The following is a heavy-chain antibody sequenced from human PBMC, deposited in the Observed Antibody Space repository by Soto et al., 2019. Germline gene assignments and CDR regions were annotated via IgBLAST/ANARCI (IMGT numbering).Heavy chain of an antibody. Sequence: SETLSLTCTVSGGSISSNYWSWIRQPPGKGLEWIGYISYSGSTNYNPALTRRVTMSVDTSKNQFSLKLSSVTAADTAVYYCAKLNIVAQNYYSAYWGPGTLVTVSS. CDR3: AKLNIVAQNYYSAY. D-gene: IGHD5-12*01. V-gene: IGHV4-59*01. J-gene: IGHJ4*02. CDR2: ISYSGST. CDR1: GGSISSNY.